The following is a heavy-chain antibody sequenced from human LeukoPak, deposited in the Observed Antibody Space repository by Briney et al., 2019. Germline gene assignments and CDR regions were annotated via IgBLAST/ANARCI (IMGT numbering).Heavy chain of an antibody. D-gene: IGHD3-10*01. CDR2: ISAYNGNT. CDR1: GYTFTSYG. CDR3: ARDRGFWQADY. V-gene: IGHV1-18*01. Sequence: ASVKVSCKASGYTFTSYGISWVRQAPGQGLEWMGWISAYNGNTNYAQKLQGRVTMTTDTSTSTGYIELRSLRSDDTAVYYRARDRGFWQADYWGQGTLVTVPS. J-gene: IGHJ4*02.